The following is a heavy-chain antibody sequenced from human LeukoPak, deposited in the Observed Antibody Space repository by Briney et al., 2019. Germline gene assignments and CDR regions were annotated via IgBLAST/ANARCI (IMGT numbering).Heavy chain of an antibody. CDR1: GFTFDDYA. CDR3: ARESGGAAFDY. D-gene: IGHD1-26*01. Sequence: PGGSLRLSCAAAGFTFDDYAMSWVRQAPGKGLEWVSGINWNGGSTGYTDSVKGRFTISRDNAKNSLYLQMYSLRAEDTALYYCARESGGAAFDYWGQGTLVTVSS. J-gene: IGHJ4*02. CDR2: INWNGGST. V-gene: IGHV3-20*04.